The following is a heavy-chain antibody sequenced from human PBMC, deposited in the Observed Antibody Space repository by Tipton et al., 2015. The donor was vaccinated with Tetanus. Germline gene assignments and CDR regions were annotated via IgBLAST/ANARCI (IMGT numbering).Heavy chain of an antibody. Sequence: LRLSCAVSGGSITSDNHYWSWIRQPPGKGLEWIGYIYHSGSTYYNASLKSRLDISLDTSKNQFSLRLTSVTAADTAVYYCARVACSSTSCYSHYFDYWGPGSLVTVSS. D-gene: IGHD2-2*01. CDR1: GGSITSDNHY. J-gene: IGHJ4*02. CDR3: ARVACSSTSCYSHYFDY. CDR2: IYHSGST. V-gene: IGHV4-30-4*08.